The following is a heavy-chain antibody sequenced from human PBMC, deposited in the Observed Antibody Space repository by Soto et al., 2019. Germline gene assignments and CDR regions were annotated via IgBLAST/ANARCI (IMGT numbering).Heavy chain of an antibody. CDR2: IVPVFGTA. CDR3: ATLQGSGTYYDDDY. J-gene: IGHJ4*02. CDR1: GGTSNNNA. D-gene: IGHD3-10*01. V-gene: IGHV1-69*01. Sequence: QVQLVQSGAEVKKPGSSVKVSCKASGGTSNNNANSWVRQAPGQGLEWMGGIVPVFGTANYAQKFKGRVRITADESTRTLNMELSSLRSEDTAMYYCATLQGSGTYYDDDYWGQGTLVTVSS.